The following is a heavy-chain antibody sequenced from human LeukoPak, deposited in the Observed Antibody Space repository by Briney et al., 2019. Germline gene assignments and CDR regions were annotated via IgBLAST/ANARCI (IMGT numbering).Heavy chain of an antibody. Sequence: GGSLRLSCAASGFIFTSYGMHWVRQAPGKGLEWVAFIQYDGNNKYYEDSVKGRFTISRDNSNNTLYLQMNSLRAEDTAVYYCAKIWFGELPLDYWGQGTLVTVSS. CDR3: AKIWFGELPLDY. J-gene: IGHJ4*02. V-gene: IGHV3-30*02. D-gene: IGHD3-10*01. CDR1: GFIFTSYG. CDR2: IQYDGNNK.